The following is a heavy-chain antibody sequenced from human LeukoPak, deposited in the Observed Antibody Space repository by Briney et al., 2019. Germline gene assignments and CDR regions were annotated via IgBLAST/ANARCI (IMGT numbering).Heavy chain of an antibody. CDR1: GDSVSSNSAA. V-gene: IGHV6-1*01. D-gene: IGHD2-21*01. Sequence: SQTLSLTCAISGDSVSSNSAAWNWIRQSPSRGLEWLGRTYYRSKWYNDYAVSVKSRITINPDTSKNQFTLQLDSVAPEDTAVYYCCHSLSGRTGAFDIWGRGTVVTVSS. CDR2: TYYRSKWYN. CDR3: CHSLSGRTGAFDI. J-gene: IGHJ3*02.